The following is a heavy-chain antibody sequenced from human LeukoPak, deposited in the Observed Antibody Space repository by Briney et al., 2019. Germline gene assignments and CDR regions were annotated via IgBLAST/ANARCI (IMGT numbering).Heavy chain of an antibody. Sequence: GGSLRLSCTASGFTFSDSYMSWIRQAPGKGLEWVSYISSGGSITYYADSVKGRFTISRDNAKNSLYLQMNSLRAEDTAVYYCARYPILKPVAGPFFDYWGQGTLVTVSS. V-gene: IGHV3-11*01. CDR1: GFTFSDSY. J-gene: IGHJ4*02. CDR3: ARYPILKPVAGPFFDY. D-gene: IGHD6-19*01. CDR2: ISSGGSIT.